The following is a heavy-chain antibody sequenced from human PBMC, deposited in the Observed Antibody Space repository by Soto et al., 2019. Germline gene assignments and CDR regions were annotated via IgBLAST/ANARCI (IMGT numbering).Heavy chain of an antibody. Sequence: QVQLVESGGGVVQPGRSLRLSCETSGFTFSHYGMHWVRQAPGKGLEWVALIAYDGSNNYYADSVKGRFAISRDNSKNTLYLTMNRLRAEDTAVYYCAKDLATVSTDYYYYAMDVWGLGTTVTVSS. D-gene: IGHD4-4*01. V-gene: IGHV3-30*18. CDR3: AKDLATVSTDYYYYAMDV. CDR1: GFTFSHYG. J-gene: IGHJ6*02. CDR2: IAYDGSNN.